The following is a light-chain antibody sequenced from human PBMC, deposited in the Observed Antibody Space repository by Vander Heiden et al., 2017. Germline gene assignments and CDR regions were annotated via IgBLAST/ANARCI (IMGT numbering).Light chain of an antibody. CDR2: CAS. J-gene: IGKJ4*01. CDR1: QSVGSS. V-gene: IGKV3-15*01. Sequence: IVMTQSQSTLSLSPGEGATLSCRASQSVGSSLAWYQQKPGQRPRLLIYCASTRATGIPARFSGSGSGTDFTLTISSLQSEDFAVYYCQQYNNWPLTFGGGAKVEIK. CDR3: QQYNNWPLT.